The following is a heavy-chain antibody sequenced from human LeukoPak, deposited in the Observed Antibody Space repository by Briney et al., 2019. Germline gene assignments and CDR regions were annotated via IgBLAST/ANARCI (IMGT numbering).Heavy chain of an antibody. J-gene: IGHJ6*03. V-gene: IGHV3-15*01. Sequence: GGSLRLSCEASGFAFSNAWMSWVRQAPAKGLEWVGRIRSKSDGGTTDYAAPVKGRFNIPRDDSQNTMYLQMNSLKTEDTAVYYCITDLSGYSYGSSYLYMDVWGKGTTVSIFS. CDR1: GFAFSNAW. CDR2: IRSKSDGGTT. D-gene: IGHD5-18*01. CDR3: ITDLSGYSYGSSYLYMDV.